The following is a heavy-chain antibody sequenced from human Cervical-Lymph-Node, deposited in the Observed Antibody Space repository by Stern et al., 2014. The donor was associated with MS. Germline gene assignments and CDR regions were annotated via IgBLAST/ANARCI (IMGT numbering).Heavy chain of an antibody. D-gene: IGHD6-19*01. Sequence: ESGPPLVKRTQTLTLTCTVSGFSVSGIGVAVGWIRQPPGKAPEWRALVYWDDDKLYSPSLNSRLTITKDTTKNQVVLTMTNVDPVDTGTYYCAHRRRDSTGWLDYWGQGAPVTVSS. CDR1: GFSVSGIGVA. V-gene: IGHV2-5*02. CDR2: VYWDDDK. CDR3: AHRRRDSTGWLDY. J-gene: IGHJ4*02.